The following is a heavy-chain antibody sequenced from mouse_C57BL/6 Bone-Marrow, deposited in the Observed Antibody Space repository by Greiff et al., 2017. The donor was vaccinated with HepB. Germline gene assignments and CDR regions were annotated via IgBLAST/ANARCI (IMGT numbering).Heavy chain of an antibody. V-gene: IGHV14-4*01. CDR2: IDPENGDT. CDR3: TGYDGSSCYWYFDV. CDR1: GFNIKDDY. Sequence: EVQLQQSGAELVRPGASVKLSCTASGFNIKDDYMHWVKQRPEQGLEWIGWIDPENGDTEYASKFQGKATITADTSSNTAYLQLSSLTSEDTAVYYCTGYDGSSCYWYFDVWGTGTTVTVSS. J-gene: IGHJ1*03. D-gene: IGHD1-1*01.